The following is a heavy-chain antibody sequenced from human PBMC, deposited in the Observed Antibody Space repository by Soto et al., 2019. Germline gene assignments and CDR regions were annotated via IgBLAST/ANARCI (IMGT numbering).Heavy chain of an antibody. CDR2: ISVHSGET. Sequence: ASVKVSCKTSGYTFSAYGVSWVRQAPGQGLEWMGWISVHSGETFYAQNVQARVTMTTDTSTSTAYMELRSLTSDDTAVYYCARKTYDSWSGYLFDFWGQGTLVTVSS. J-gene: IGHJ1*01. CDR1: GYTFSAYG. V-gene: IGHV1-18*04. CDR3: ARKTYDSWSGYLFDF. D-gene: IGHD3-3*01.